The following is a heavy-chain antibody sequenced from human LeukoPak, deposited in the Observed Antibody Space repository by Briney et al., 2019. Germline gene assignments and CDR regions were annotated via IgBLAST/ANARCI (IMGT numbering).Heavy chain of an antibody. V-gene: IGHV3-23*01. CDR1: GFGFSSYA. J-gene: IGHJ4*02. CDR2: ISGSGGST. CDR3: AKDPGAYRYAPQLDY. D-gene: IGHD5-18*01. Sequence: GGCLRLSCAASGFGFSSYAMGSGCQAPGKGVGWVSAISGSGGSTYYTGSVKGRLTITRDNYKNTLYLQMNSLRADDTAVYYCAKDPGAYRYAPQLDYWGQGPLVTVSS.